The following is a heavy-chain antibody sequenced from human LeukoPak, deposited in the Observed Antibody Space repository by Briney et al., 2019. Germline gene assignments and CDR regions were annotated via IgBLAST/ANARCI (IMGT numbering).Heavy chain of an antibody. CDR1: GFHFTSYW. CDR3: ARLPRIRYYYGMDV. CDR2: IDPSDSYT. J-gene: IGHJ6*04. V-gene: IGHV5-10-1*01. Sequence: GGSLEISCKGSGFHFTSYWIRWVRQLPGKGLEGMGRIDPSDSYTNYGPSFQGHVTISADKSISTAYLQWSSLKASDTAMYYCARLPRIRYYYGMDVWGKGTTVTVSS. D-gene: IGHD2-15*01.